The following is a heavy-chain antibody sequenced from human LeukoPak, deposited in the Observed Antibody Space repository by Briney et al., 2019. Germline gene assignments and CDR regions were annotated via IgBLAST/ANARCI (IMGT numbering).Heavy chain of an antibody. J-gene: IGHJ3*02. CDR1: DGSFSGYY. V-gene: IGHV4-34*01. CDR2: INHSGSA. D-gene: IGHD3-22*01. Sequence: PAETLSLTCAVYDGSFSGYYWSWIRQPPGKGLEWIGEINHSGSANCNPSLKSRVTISVDTSKNQFSLKLSSVTAADTAVYYCARACYDSSGFDAFDIWGQGTMVTVSS. CDR3: ARACYDSSGFDAFDI.